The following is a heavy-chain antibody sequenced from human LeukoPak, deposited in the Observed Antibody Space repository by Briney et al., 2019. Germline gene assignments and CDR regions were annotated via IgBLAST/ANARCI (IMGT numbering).Heavy chain of an antibody. J-gene: IGHJ3*02. CDR3: ARNHHDAFDI. Sequence: SETLSLTCTVSGYSISSGYYWGWIRQPPGKGLEWIGSIYYSGSTYYNPSLTSRVTISVDTSKNQFSLKLSSVTAADTAVYYCARNHHDAFDIWGQGTMVTVSS. D-gene: IGHD1-14*01. CDR2: IYYSGST. V-gene: IGHV4-38-2*02. CDR1: GYSISSGYY.